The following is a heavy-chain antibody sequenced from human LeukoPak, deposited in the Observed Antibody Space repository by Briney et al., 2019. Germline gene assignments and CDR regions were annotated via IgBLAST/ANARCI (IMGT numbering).Heavy chain of an antibody. Sequence: GGSLRLSCAASGFTFSSYGMHWVRQAPGKGLEWVSSISSSSSYIFYADSVKGRFTISRDNAKNSLYLQMNSLRAEDTAVYYCTTAAGWQLVAEYFQHWGQGTLVTVSS. CDR1: GFTFSSYG. D-gene: IGHD6-6*01. J-gene: IGHJ1*01. V-gene: IGHV3-21*03. CDR2: ISSSSSYI. CDR3: TTAAGWQLVAEYFQH.